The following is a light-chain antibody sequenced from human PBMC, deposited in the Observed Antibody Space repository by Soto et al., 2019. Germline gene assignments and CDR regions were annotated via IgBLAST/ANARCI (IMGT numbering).Light chain of an antibody. CDR3: QQYGSSPLT. J-gene: IGKJ4*01. CDR1: QSVSSSY. V-gene: IGKV3-20*01. Sequence: EIVLTQSPGTLSLSPGERATLSCRASQSVSSSYLAGYQQKPGQAPRLLIYGASSRATGIPDRFSGSGSGTDFTLKISRLEPEDFAVYYCQQYGSSPLTFGGGTKVEIK. CDR2: GAS.